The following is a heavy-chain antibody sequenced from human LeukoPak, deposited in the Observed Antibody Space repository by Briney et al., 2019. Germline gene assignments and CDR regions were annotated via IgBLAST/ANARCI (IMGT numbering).Heavy chain of an antibody. V-gene: IGHV3-53*01. CDR2: IYSGGTT. D-gene: IGHD3-10*01. Sequence: GGSLRLSCAGSGFIVTGNYMTWVRLAPGKGLEWVSTIYSGGTTFYTDSVRGRFTISRDNSKNTLYLQMNSLRAEDAAIYYCARVLYYYASVSYNYYMDVWGKGTTVTVSS. J-gene: IGHJ6*03. CDR3: ARVLYYYASVSYNYYMDV. CDR1: GFIVTGNY.